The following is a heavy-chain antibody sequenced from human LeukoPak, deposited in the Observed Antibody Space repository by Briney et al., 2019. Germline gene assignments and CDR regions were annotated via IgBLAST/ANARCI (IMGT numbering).Heavy chain of an antibody. CDR1: GFTFSSYE. Sequence: GGSLRLSCAASGFTFSSYEMNWVRQAPGKGLEWVSYISSSGSTIYYADSVKGRFTISRDNAKNSLYLQMNSLRAEDTAVYYCARVSILIVPYYAFDIWGQGTMVTVSS. D-gene: IGHD2/OR15-2a*01. CDR2: ISSSGSTI. J-gene: IGHJ3*02. V-gene: IGHV3-48*03. CDR3: ARVSILIVPYYAFDI.